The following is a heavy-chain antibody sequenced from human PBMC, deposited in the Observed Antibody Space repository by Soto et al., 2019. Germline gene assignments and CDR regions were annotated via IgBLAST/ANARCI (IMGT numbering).Heavy chain of an antibody. CDR2: IYYSGST. Sequence: NPSETLSLTCTVSGGSISSYYWSWIRQPPGKGLEWIGYIYYSGSTNYNPSLKSRVTISVDTSISTAYLQWTSLKASDTAMYYCARSRRGAYSSGWYSLSGYYNYGIDVWGQGTKVTVSS. CDR3: ARSRRGAYSSGWYSLSGYYNYGIDV. V-gene: IGHV4-59*12. J-gene: IGHJ6*02. CDR1: GGSISSYY. D-gene: IGHD6-19*01.